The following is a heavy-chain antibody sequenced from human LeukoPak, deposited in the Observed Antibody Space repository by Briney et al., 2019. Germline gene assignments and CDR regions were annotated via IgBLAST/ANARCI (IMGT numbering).Heavy chain of an antibody. CDR3: ARGLVTHVGLWNY. CDR1: GGSFSGYY. Sequence: SETLSLTCAVYGGSFSGYYWSWIRPPPGKGLEWLGEINHSGITNYNPSLKRRVTISLDMSKNKFSLKLSSVTAADTAVYYCARGLVTHVGLWNYWGQGSLVTVSS. V-gene: IGHV4-34*01. D-gene: IGHD2-21*02. CDR2: INHSGIT. J-gene: IGHJ4*02.